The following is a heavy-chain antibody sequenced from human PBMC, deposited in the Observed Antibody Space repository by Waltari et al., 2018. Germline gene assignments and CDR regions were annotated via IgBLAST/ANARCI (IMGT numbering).Heavy chain of an antibody. CDR1: GYSISSGYY. V-gene: IGHV4-38-2*02. CDR2: SYHSGGT. J-gene: IGHJ5*02. D-gene: IGHD6-6*01. CDR3: ARDRPIAARPRGGSWFDP. Sequence: QVQLQESGPGLVKPSETLSLTCAVSGYSISSGYYWGWTRQPPGKGLEWIGSSYHSGGTYYNPSLKSRVTISVDTSKNQFSLKRSSVTAADTAVYYCARDRPIAARPRGGSWFDPWGQGTLVTVSS.